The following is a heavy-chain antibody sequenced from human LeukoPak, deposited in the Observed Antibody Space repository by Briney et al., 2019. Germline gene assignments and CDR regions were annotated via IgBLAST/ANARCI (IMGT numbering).Heavy chain of an antibody. CDR3: ARNYYDSSGYYYVALGSFDY. Sequence: GEPLNISCKGSGSSFTNYWIGWVRQMPGKGLEWTRIFYPGDSDTRYSPSFPGPVTISADKSISTAYLQWSSLKASDTAMYYCARNYYDSSGYYYVALGSFDYWGQGTLVTVSS. D-gene: IGHD3-22*01. V-gene: IGHV5-51*01. CDR2: FYPGDSDT. J-gene: IGHJ4*02. CDR1: GSSFTNYW.